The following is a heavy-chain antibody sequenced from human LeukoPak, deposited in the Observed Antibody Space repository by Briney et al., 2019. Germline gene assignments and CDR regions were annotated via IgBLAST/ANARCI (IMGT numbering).Heavy chain of an antibody. J-gene: IGHJ4*02. CDR1: GYTFTSYV. Sequence: ASVKVSCKASGYTFTSYVISWVRQAPGQGLEWMGWISAYNGNTNYAQKLQGRVTMTTDTSTSTAYMELRSLRSDDTAVYYCARDGYSSSFRGTFDYWGQGTLVTVSS. CDR2: ISAYNGNT. D-gene: IGHD6-13*01. V-gene: IGHV1-18*01. CDR3: ARDGYSSSFRGTFDY.